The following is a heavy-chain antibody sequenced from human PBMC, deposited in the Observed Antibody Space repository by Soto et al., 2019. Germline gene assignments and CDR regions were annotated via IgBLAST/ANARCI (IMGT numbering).Heavy chain of an antibody. D-gene: IGHD2-2*01. CDR2: ISGSGSST. CDR1: GFTFSSYA. J-gene: IGHJ4*02. Sequence: XVSLRLSCAASGFTFSSYAMSWVRQAPGKGLEWVSDISGSGSSTYYADSVKGRFTISRDNSKNTLYLQMNSLRAEDTAVYYCEKEQGAGIRAADTKGEFDYWGQGTLVTVSS. CDR3: EKEQGAGIRAADTKGEFDY. V-gene: IGHV3-23*01.